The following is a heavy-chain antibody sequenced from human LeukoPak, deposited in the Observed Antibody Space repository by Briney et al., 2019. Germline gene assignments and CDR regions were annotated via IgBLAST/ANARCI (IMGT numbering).Heavy chain of an antibody. D-gene: IGHD1-14*01. Sequence: PSETLSLTCNVSGGSIRSSYWSWIRQPPGKGLEWIGYIYNSGITNYNPSLKSRITISLDTSKNQFSLEVSSVTAADTAVYYCARNQMGRDIFDIWGQGTMVTVSS. CDR2: IYNSGIT. V-gene: IGHV4-59*01. CDR1: GGSIRSSY. CDR3: ARNQMGRDIFDI. J-gene: IGHJ3*02.